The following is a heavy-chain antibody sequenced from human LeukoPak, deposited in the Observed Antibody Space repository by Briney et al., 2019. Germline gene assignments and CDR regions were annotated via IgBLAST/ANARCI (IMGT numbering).Heavy chain of an antibody. J-gene: IGHJ3*02. D-gene: IGHD3-9*01. CDR3: AREYFDWSDAFDI. CDR1: GYTFTGYY. Sequence: GASVKVSCKASGYTFTGYYMRWVRQAPGQGLEWMGWINPNSGGTNYAQKFQGRVTMTRDTSISTAYMELSRLRSDDTAVYYCAREYFDWSDAFDIWGQGTMVTVSS. CDR2: INPNSGGT. V-gene: IGHV1-2*02.